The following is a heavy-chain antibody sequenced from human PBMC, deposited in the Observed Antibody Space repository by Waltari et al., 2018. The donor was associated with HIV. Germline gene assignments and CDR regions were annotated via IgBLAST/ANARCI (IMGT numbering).Heavy chain of an antibody. CDR1: GFNFNDYY. V-gene: IGHV3-11*01. CDR3: ARSLPSKNYYYGMDV. D-gene: IGHD4-4*01. CDR2: LSSSGKTI. J-gene: IGHJ6*02. Sequence: QVQLVESGGESVKPGGSLRLSCAAPGFNFNDYYMTWLRQSPGKGLEWVAYLSSSGKTISYADSVKGRFTISRDNGRDLLHLQMNNLRGEDTAVYYCARSLPSKNYYYGMDVWGQGTTVTVSS.